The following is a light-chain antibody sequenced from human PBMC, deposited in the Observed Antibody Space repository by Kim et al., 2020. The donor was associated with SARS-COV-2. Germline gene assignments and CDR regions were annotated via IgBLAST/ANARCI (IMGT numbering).Light chain of an antibody. Sequence: PGEEATHSLRARPSFGSRQLARYPQEPGQAPRLLIYGASSRATGIPDRFSGSGSGTDFTLTISRLEPEDFAVYYCQQYGSSPPWTFGQGTKVDIK. CDR2: GAS. CDR3: QQYGSSPPWT. J-gene: IGKJ1*01. CDR1: PSFGSRQ. V-gene: IGKV3-20*01.